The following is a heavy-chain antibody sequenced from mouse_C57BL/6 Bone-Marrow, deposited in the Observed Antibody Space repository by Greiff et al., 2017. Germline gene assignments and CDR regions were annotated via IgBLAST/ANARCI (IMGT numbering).Heavy chain of an antibody. CDR2: ISNGGGST. J-gene: IGHJ4*01. D-gene: IGHD2-1*01. Sequence: DVKLVESGGGLVQPGGSLKLSCAASGFTFSDYYMYWVRQTPEKRLEWVAYISNGGGSTYYPDTVKGRFTISRDNAKNTLYLQMSRLKSEDTAMYYCATPIYYGKGDYAMDYWGQGTSVTVSS. CDR3: ATPIYYGKGDYAMDY. V-gene: IGHV5-12*01. CDR1: GFTFSDYY.